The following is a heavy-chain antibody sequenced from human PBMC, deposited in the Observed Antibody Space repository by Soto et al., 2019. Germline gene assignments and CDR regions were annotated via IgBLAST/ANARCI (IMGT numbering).Heavy chain of an antibody. CDR3: ASGAYYYGSGSYF. CDR1: GYTFTSYY. D-gene: IGHD3-10*01. CDR2: INPSGGST. Sequence: QVQLVQSGAEVKKPGASVKVSCKASGYTFTSYYMHWVRQAPGQGLEWMGIINPSGGSTSYAQKFQGRVTMTRDTSASTVYVELSSLRSEDTAVYYCASGAYYYGSGSYFWGQGTTVTVSS. V-gene: IGHV1-46*03. J-gene: IGHJ6*02.